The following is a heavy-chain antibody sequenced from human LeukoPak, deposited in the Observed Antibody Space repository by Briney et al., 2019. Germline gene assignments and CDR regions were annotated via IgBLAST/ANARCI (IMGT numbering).Heavy chain of an antibody. CDR2: ISSSGSTI. CDR1: GFTFSSYE. Sequence: GGSLRLSCAASGFTFSSYEMNWVRQAPGKGLEWVSYISSSGSTIYYADSVKGRFTISRDNAKNSLYLQMNSLRAEDTAVYYCARVVEGATDFDYWGQGTLVTVSS. D-gene: IGHD1-26*01. J-gene: IGHJ4*02. CDR3: ARVVEGATDFDY. V-gene: IGHV3-48*03.